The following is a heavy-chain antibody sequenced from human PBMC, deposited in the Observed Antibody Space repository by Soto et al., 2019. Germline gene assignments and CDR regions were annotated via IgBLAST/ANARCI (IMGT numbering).Heavy chain of an antibody. CDR2: ISYDGSNK. J-gene: IGHJ6*02. CDR3: AKVGWNTAPGDMDV. D-gene: IGHD5-18*01. CDR1: GFTFSSYA. V-gene: IGHV3-30-3*01. Sequence: GGSLRLSCAASGFTFSSYAMHWVRQAPGKGLEWVAVISYDGSNKYYADSVKGRFTISRDNSKNTLYLQMNSLRAEDTAVYYCAKVGWNTAPGDMDVWGQGTTVTVSS.